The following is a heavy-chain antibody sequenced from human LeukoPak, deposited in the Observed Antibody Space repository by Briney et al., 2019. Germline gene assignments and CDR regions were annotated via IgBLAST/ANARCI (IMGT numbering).Heavy chain of an antibody. CDR3: ARNLGAVVTPGWAYDI. D-gene: IGHD4-23*01. Sequence: PSETLSLTCTVSGDSISSAFYYWSWIRQHPGKGLEWIGYIYHSGTTYYNPSLKTRVTMSLDTSRNQFSLEVYSVTAADTAVYYCARNLGAVVTPGWAYDIWGQGTMVTVSS. CDR1: GDSISSAFYY. CDR2: IYHSGTT. V-gene: IGHV4-31*03. J-gene: IGHJ3*02.